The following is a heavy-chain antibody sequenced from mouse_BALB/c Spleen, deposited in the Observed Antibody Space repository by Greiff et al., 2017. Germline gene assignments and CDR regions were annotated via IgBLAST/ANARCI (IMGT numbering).Heavy chain of an antibody. CDR2: INPYNGAT. D-gene: IGHD2-1*01. CDR3: ARVGGNLMDY. CDR1: GYSFTGYY. Sequence: VQLQQPGSVLVRPGASVKISCQASGYSFTGYYMHRVKQSHVKNLEWIGRINPYNGATSYNQNFKDKASLTVDKSSNTAYMELHSRTSEDSAVYYCARVGGNLMDYWGQGTSVTVSA. V-gene: IGHV1-31*01. J-gene: IGHJ4*01.